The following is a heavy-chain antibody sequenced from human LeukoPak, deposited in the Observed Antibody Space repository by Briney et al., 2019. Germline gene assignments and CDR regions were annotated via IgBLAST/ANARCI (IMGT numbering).Heavy chain of an antibody. Sequence: ASVKVSCKPSGYTFTLKFLHWLRQAPGQGLEWMGGIEPNSGGAVYGQNFRGRVTVTRDTSVSTAYMELSRLRSDDTAVYYCVIENYYDSSGYSKAFDYWGQGTLVTVSS. CDR1: GYTFTLKF. V-gene: IGHV1-2*02. CDR2: IEPNSGGA. D-gene: IGHD3-22*01. J-gene: IGHJ4*02. CDR3: VIENYYDSSGYSKAFDY.